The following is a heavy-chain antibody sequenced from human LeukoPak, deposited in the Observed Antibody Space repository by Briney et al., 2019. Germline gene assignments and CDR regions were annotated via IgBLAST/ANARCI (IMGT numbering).Heavy chain of an antibody. CDR2: IYYSGST. CDR3: ARATPLDY. V-gene: IGHV4-30-4*08. Sequence: SQTLSLTCTLSGGSISSGEYYWSRIRQPPGKGLEWIGYIYYSGSTYYNPSLKSRVTISVDTSKNQFSLKLSSVTAADTAVYYCARATPLDYWGQGTLVTVSS. J-gene: IGHJ4*02. CDR1: GGSISSGEYY.